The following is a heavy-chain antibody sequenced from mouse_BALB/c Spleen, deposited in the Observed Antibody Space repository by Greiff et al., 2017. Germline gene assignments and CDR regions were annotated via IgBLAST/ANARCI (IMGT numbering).Heavy chain of an antibody. CDR2: IDPANGNT. Sequence: EVQLQQSGAELVKPGASVKLSCTASGFNIKDTYMHWVKQRPEQGLEWIGRIDPANGNTKYDPKFQGKATITADTSSNTAYLQLSSLTSEDTAVYYCSYAMDYWGQGTSVTVSS. J-gene: IGHJ4*01. CDR3: SYAMDY. V-gene: IGHV14-3*02. CDR1: GFNIKDTY.